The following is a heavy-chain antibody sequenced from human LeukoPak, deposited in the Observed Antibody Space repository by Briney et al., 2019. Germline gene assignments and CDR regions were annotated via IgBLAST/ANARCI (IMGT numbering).Heavy chain of an antibody. J-gene: IGHJ4*02. CDR2: INPNSGGT. D-gene: IGHD5-12*01. V-gene: IGHV1-2*02. CDR3: ARALGYSGYDYGY. CDR1: RYTFTGYY. Sequence: ASVKVSCKASRYTFTGYYMHWVRQAPGQGLEWMGWINPNSGGTNYAQKFQGRVTMTRDTSISTAYMELSRLRSDDTAVYYCARALGYSGYDYGYWGQGTLVTVSS.